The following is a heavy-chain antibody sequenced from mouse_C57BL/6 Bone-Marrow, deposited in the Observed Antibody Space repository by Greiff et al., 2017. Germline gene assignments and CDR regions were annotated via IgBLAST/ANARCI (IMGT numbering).Heavy chain of an antibody. CDR2: INPNYGTT. CDR1: GYSFTDYN. CDR3: ASGTTVVARYAMDY. V-gene: IGHV1-39*01. Sequence: VQLKESGPELVKPGASVKISCKASGYSFTDYNMNWVKQSNGKSLEWIGVINPNYGTTSYNQKFKGKATLTVDQSSSTAYMQLNSLTSEDSAVYYCASGTTVVARYAMDYWGQGTSVTVSS. D-gene: IGHD1-1*01. J-gene: IGHJ4*01.